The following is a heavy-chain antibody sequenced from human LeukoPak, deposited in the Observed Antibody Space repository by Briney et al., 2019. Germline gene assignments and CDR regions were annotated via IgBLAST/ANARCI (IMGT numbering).Heavy chain of an antibody. CDR3: ARAPTAELSQAPLKLGFDY. J-gene: IGHJ4*02. Sequence: SETLSLTCAVYGGSFSGYYWSWIRQPPGEGLEWIGEINHSGSTNYNPSLKSRVTISVDTSKNQFSLKLSSVTAADTAVYYCARAPTAELSQAPLKLGFDYWGQGTLVTVSS. V-gene: IGHV4-34*01. CDR1: GGSFSGYY. D-gene: IGHD7-27*01. CDR2: INHSGST.